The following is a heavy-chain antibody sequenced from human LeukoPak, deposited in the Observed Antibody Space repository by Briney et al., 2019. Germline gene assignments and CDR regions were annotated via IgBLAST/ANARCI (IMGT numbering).Heavy chain of an antibody. CDR1: GFTFSSYW. CDR3: ARDGTAAGLYFDL. V-gene: IGHV3-7*01. D-gene: IGHD6-13*01. J-gene: IGHJ4*01. CDR2: IRQDGGEK. Sequence: GGSLRLSCAVSGFTFSSYWMNWVRQAPGKGLEWVASIRQDGGEKSYVDSVKGRFTISRDNTKNSLYLQMSSLRAEDTAVYYCARDGTAAGLYFDLRGQGTLVTVSS.